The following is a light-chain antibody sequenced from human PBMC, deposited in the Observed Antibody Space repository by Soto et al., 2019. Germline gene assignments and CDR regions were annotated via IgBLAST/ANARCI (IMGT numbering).Light chain of an antibody. Sequence: EIPITQSPSSLPASIGDRVTITCQASQNITSNLSWYQQKPGKAPKLLIYKASTLKSGVPSRFSGSGSGTEFTLTISCLQPDDFATYYCQQYYSYSEAFGQGTKVDIK. J-gene: IGKJ1*01. CDR3: QQYYSYSEA. V-gene: IGKV1-5*03. CDR2: KAS. CDR1: QNITSN.